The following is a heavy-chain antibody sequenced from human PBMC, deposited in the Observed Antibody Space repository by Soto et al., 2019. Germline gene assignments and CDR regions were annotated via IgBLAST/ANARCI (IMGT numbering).Heavy chain of an antibody. J-gene: IGHJ4*02. D-gene: IGHD5-12*01. CDR1: GFTFSNYA. CDR3: AKEAGRDGYNVDY. CDR2: ISSSGGST. V-gene: IGHV3-23*01. Sequence: EVQLLESGGGLVQPGGSLRLSCAASGFTFSNYAMSWVRQAPGKGLEWVSSISSSGGSTYYADSVKGRFTISRDNXKKPLYLQMNSLRAEDTAVYYCAKEAGRDGYNVDYWGQGTLVTVSS.